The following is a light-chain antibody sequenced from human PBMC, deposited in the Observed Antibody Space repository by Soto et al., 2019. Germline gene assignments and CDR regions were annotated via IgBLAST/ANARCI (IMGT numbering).Light chain of an antibody. CDR1: RSVSSY. V-gene: IGKV3-11*01. CDR3: QQRSNWPLT. Sequence: EIVLTQSPATVSLSPGERATLSCRASRSVSSYLAWYQQKPGQAPRLLIYDASNRATGIPARFSGSGSGTDFTLTISSLEPEDFAVYYCQQRSNWPLTFGGGTKVDIK. CDR2: DAS. J-gene: IGKJ4*01.